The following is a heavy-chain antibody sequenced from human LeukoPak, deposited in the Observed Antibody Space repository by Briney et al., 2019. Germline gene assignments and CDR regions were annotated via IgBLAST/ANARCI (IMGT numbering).Heavy chain of an antibody. Sequence: GGSLRLSCAASGFTVSSNYMSWVRQAPGKGLEWVSVIYSGGSTYYADSVKGRFTISRDNSRNTLYLQMNSLRAEDTAVYYCARDFRNTAHDYWGQGTLVTVSS. J-gene: IGHJ4*02. D-gene: IGHD5-18*01. CDR1: GFTVSSNY. V-gene: IGHV3-53*01. CDR2: IYSGGST. CDR3: ARDFRNTAHDY.